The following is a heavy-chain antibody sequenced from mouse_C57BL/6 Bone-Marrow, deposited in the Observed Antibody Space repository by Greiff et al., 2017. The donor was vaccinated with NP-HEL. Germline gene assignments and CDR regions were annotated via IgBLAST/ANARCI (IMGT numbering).Heavy chain of an antibody. Sequence: DVQLQQSGPVLVKPGASVKMSCKASGYTFTDYYMNWVKQSHGKSLEWIGVINPYNGGTSYNQKFKGKATLTVDKSSSTAYMELNSLTSEDSAVYYCAIYGSSSFDVWGTGTTVTVSS. V-gene: IGHV1-19*01. J-gene: IGHJ1*03. CDR3: AIYGSSSFDV. CDR2: INPYNGGT. D-gene: IGHD1-1*01. CDR1: GYTFTDYY.